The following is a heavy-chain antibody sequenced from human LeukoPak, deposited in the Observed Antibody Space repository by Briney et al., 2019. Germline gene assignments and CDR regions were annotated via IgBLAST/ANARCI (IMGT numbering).Heavy chain of an antibody. V-gene: IGHV3-53*01. CDR1: GFTVSSNY. D-gene: IGHD5/OR15-5a*01. J-gene: IGHJ4*02. CDR3: ARGDGVYVY. Sequence: GGSLRLSCAAYGFTVSSNYMTWVRQAPGQGLEWVSVIYFGGTTYYADSVKGRFTISRDNSKNTVYLQMNSLRVEDTAVYYCARGDGVYVYWGQGTLVTVSS. CDR2: IYFGGTT.